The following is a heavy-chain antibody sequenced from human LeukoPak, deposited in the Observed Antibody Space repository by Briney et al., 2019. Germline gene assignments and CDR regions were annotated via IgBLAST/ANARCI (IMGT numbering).Heavy chain of an antibody. Sequence: SETLSLTCTVSGGSISSGSYYWSWIRQPAGKGLEWIGRIYTSGSTNYNPSLKSRVTISVDTSKNQFSLKLSSVTAADTAVYYCASTIVTTVYPPGWYFDLWGRGTQVTVSS. V-gene: IGHV4-61*02. CDR2: IYTSGST. J-gene: IGHJ2*01. D-gene: IGHD4-17*01. CDR3: ASTIVTTVYPPGWYFDL. CDR1: GGSISSGSYY.